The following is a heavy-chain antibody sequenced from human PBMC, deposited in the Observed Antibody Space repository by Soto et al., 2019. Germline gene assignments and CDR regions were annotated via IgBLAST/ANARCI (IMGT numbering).Heavy chain of an antibody. CDR2: IYYTGNT. D-gene: IGHD2-15*01. V-gene: IGHV4-39*01. Sequence: SETLSLTCTVSGDSSVRSSSYYWGWIRLPPGKGLEWIGSIYYTGNTFYSPSLRSRLAIAVDTSKSQFSLKLRSVTAADTATYYCASEVSSTDGMDVWGQGTTVTVSS. CDR3: ASEVSSTDGMDV. J-gene: IGHJ6*02. CDR1: GDSSVRSSSYY.